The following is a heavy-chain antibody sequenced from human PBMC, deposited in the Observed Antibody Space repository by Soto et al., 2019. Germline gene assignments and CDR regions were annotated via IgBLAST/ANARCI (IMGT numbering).Heavy chain of an antibody. CDR1: GGSITSSSHF. V-gene: IGHV4-39*01. Sequence: ETLSLTCSASGGSITSSSHFWGWVRQPPGKGLEWIGTIYFTGDTYYTPSLKSRLTMSIDTSKNEFSLRLNSVTAADTAVYYCAGQTFTIAAASYGRSNWFDPWGPGTLVTVSS. D-gene: IGHD6-25*01. CDR3: AGQTFTIAAASYGRSNWFDP. CDR2: IYFTGDT. J-gene: IGHJ5*02.